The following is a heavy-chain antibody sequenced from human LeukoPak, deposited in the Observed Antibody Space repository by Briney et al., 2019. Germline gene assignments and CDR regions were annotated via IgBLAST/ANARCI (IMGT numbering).Heavy chain of an antibody. D-gene: IGHD6-19*01. CDR1: GDSVSSNSAA. CDR3: ARYTSSGWYFDY. V-gene: IGHV6-1*01. J-gene: IGHJ4*02. CDR2: TYYRSKWYS. Sequence: SQTLSLTCAISGDSVSSNSAAWTWIRQSPSRGLEWLGRTYYRSKWYSDFAVSVRGRIIVNPDTSKNQFSLQLNSVTPEDTAVYYCARYTSSGWYFDYWGQGTLVTVSS.